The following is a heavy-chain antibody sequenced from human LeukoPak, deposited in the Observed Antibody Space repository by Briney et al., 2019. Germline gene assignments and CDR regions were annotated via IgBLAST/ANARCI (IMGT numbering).Heavy chain of an antibody. CDR3: ARVFCVHGVCYTGDWFDP. D-gene: IGHD2-8*01. Sequence: ASVKVSCKASGYTFTGYYMHWVRQAPGQGLEWMGWINPNSGGTNYAQKFQGRVTMTRNTSISTAYMELSSLRSEDTAVYYCARVFCVHGVCYTGDWFDPWGQGTLVTVSS. CDR2: INPNSGGT. J-gene: IGHJ5*02. CDR1: GYTFTGYY. V-gene: IGHV1-2*02.